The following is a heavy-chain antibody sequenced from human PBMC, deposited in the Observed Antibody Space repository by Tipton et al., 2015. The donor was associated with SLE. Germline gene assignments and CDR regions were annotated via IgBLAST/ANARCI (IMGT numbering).Heavy chain of an antibody. CDR2: IHYSGAT. V-gene: IGHV4-59*01. Sequence: GLVKPSETLSLTCTVSGASITNYYWSWIRQPPGKGLEWIAFIHYSGATNYNPSLKSRVTISVGTSKNQFSLKVTSVTAADTAVFYCAHANWGTNFDYWGQGTLVTVSS. J-gene: IGHJ4*02. CDR3: AHANWGTNFDY. CDR1: GASITNYY. D-gene: IGHD7-27*01.